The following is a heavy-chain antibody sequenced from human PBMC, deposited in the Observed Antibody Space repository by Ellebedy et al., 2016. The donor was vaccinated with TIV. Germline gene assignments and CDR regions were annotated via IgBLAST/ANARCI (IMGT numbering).Heavy chain of an antibody. CDR2: IIPIFGTA. CDR3: AREFGELCCPDY. D-gene: IGHD3-10*01. V-gene: IGHV1-69*13. J-gene: IGHJ4*02. Sequence: SVKVSXXASGGTFSSYAISWVRQAPGQGLEWMGGIIPIFGTANYAQKFQGRVTITADESTSTAYMELSSLRSEDTAVYYCAREFGELCCPDYWGQGTLVTVSS. CDR1: GGTFSSYA.